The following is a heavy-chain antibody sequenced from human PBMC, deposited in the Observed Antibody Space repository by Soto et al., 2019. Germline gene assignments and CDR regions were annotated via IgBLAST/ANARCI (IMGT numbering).Heavy chain of an antibody. Sequence: QVQLQESGPGLVKHSQTLSLTCAVSGGSISSGDYYWSWIRHLPGEDLEWIGYIHYSGSTSYNPSLKSRVSVSVDTSENEFSLSLRSVSAADTAVYYCARENAGGEHRDIDYWGQGTMVTVSS. J-gene: IGHJ4*02. CDR1: GGSISSGDYY. V-gene: IGHV4-31*11. CDR3: ARENAGGEHRDIDY. CDR2: IHYSGST. D-gene: IGHD3-16*01.